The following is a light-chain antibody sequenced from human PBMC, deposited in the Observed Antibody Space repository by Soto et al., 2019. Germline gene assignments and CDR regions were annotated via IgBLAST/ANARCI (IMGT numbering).Light chain of an antibody. CDR1: QSVSSSY. CDR2: GAS. CDR3: QQYGNSPPNT. Sequence: EIVLTQSPGILSLSPGERATLSCRASQSVSSSYLAWYQQKPGQAPRLLIYGASSRATGIPDRFSGSGSGTDFTLTISRLEPEDFAVYFCQQYGNSPPNTFGQGTKVDIK. J-gene: IGKJ2*01. V-gene: IGKV3-20*01.